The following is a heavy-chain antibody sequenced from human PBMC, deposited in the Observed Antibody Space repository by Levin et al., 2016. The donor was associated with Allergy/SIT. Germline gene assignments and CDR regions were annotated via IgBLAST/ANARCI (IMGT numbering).Heavy chain of an antibody. CDR3: ASLIAAAGNNYYYVVDV. CDR2: ITVTGHVT. V-gene: IGHV3-11*06. D-gene: IGHD6-13*01. J-gene: IGHJ6*02. Sequence: WIRQPPGKGLEFVSDITVTGHVTHYADSVKGRFTISRDNAKNSLYLQMNSLRAEDTAVYYCASLIAAAGNNYYYVVDVWGQGTTVTVSS.